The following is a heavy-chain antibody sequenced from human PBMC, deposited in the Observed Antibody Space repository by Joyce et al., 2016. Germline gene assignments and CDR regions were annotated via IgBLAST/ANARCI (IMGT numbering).Heavy chain of an antibody. CDR2: ISYDGSNK. CDR1: GFSFSRYA. D-gene: IGHD2-15*01. Sequence: GFSFSRYAMHWVRQAPGKGLECVALISYDGSNKYFADSVTGRFSISRDNAENTLFLQMNSLRVEDTAVYYCAKDHHHCSGGSCHRTYFDYWGQGTLVTVSS. CDR3: AKDHHHCSGGSCHRTYFDY. J-gene: IGHJ4*02. V-gene: IGHV3-30*18.